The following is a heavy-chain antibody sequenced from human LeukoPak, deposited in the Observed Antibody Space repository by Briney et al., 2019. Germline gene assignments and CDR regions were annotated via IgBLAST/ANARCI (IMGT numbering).Heavy chain of an antibody. D-gene: IGHD3-16*01. Sequence: GGSLRLSCAASGFTFSGSAMHWVRQASGKGLEWVGRIRSRANSYATAYAASVKGRFTISRDNAKNSLYLQMNSLRAEDTAVYYCASMLSWDYFDYWGQGTLVTVSS. CDR1: GFTFSGSA. V-gene: IGHV3-73*01. J-gene: IGHJ4*02. CDR3: ASMLSWDYFDY. CDR2: IRSRANSYAT.